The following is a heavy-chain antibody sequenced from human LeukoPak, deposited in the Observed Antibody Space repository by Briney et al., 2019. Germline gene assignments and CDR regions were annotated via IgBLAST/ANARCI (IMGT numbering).Heavy chain of an antibody. CDR1: GGSISNINYY. CDR3: ESYRTYYYYYMDV. V-gene: IGHV4-39*01. J-gene: IGHJ6*03. Sequence: PSETLSLTCTVSGGSISNINYYWGCIRQPPGKGLEWIGSIYYRGNTFYNPSLQSRLSISIDTSMNQFSLNLGSVTAADTAVYYCESYRTYYYYYMDVWGKGTTVTVSS. D-gene: IGHD2-2*01. CDR2: IYYRGNT.